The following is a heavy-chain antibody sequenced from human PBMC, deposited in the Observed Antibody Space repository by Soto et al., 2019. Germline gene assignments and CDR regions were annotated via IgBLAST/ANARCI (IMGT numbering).Heavy chain of an antibody. J-gene: IGHJ4*02. D-gene: IGHD2-2*01. CDR3: ARGRTSSPTPGDY. CDR2: IYYSGST. Sequence: QVQLQESGPGLVKPSQTLSLTCTVSGGSISSGGYYWSWIRQHPGKGLEWIGYIYYSGSTYYNPSRKSRLTLSLDTSKNPFALKLSSVTAADTAVYYCARGRTSSPTPGDYWGQGTLVTVSS. CDR1: GGSISSGGYY. V-gene: IGHV4-31*03.